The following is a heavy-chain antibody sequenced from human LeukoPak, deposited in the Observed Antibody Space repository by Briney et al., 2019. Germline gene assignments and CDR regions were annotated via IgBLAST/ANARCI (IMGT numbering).Heavy chain of an antibody. CDR2: INPSGGST. CDR1: GYTFTGYY. Sequence: ASVKVSCKASGYTFTGYYMHWVRQAPGQGLEWMGIINPSGGSTSYAQKFQGRVTMTRDMSTSTVYMELSSLRSEDTAIYYCAREGRGVPGAIAAVKGFDYWGQGTLVTVSS. V-gene: IGHV1-46*01. CDR3: AREGRGVPGAIAAVKGFDY. J-gene: IGHJ4*02. D-gene: IGHD6-13*01.